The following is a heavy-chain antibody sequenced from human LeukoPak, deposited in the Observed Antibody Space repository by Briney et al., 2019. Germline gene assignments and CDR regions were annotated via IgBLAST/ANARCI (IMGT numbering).Heavy chain of an antibody. CDR1: GGSFSGYY. Sequence: AETLSLTCAVYGGSFSGYYWSWVRQPPGKGLEWIGYIYYSGSTNYNPSLKCRVTISVDTSKNQFSLKLSSVTAADTAVYYCARVGGQVDIWGQGTMVTVSS. CDR3: ARVGGQVDI. V-gene: IGHV4-59*01. J-gene: IGHJ3*02. D-gene: IGHD1-26*01. CDR2: IYYSGST.